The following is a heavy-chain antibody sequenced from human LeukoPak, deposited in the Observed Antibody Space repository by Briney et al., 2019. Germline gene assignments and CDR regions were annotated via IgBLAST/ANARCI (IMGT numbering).Heavy chain of an antibody. V-gene: IGHV3-21*01. CDR1: GFTFSSYS. D-gene: IGHD2-2*01. J-gene: IGHJ4*02. CDR3: ARGTTNLGDCSSTSCPGYDY. CDR2: ISSSSSYI. Sequence: GGSLRLSCVVSGFTFSSYSMHWVRQAPGKGLEWISSISSSSSYIYYADSVKGRFTISRDKAKNSLNLQMNSLRAEDTAVYYCARGTTNLGDCSSTSCPGYDYWGQGTLVTVSS.